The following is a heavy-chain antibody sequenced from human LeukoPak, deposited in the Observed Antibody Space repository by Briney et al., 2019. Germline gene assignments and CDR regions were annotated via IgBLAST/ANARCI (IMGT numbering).Heavy chain of an antibody. CDR3: ARDPGRQYSSVADV. V-gene: IGHV4-4*02. Sequence: NASEILSLTCAVSGGSISSSNWWSWVRQPPGKGLEWIGEIYHSGSTNYNPSLKSRVTISVDKSKNQFSLKLSSVTAADTAVYYCARDPGRQYSSVADVWGQGTTVTVSS. D-gene: IGHD6-19*01. CDR1: GGSISSSNW. CDR2: IYHSGST. J-gene: IGHJ6*02.